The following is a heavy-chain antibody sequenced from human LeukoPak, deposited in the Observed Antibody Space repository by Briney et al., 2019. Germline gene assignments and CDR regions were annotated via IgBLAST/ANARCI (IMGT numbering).Heavy chain of an antibody. V-gene: IGHV1-24*01. D-gene: IGHD3-10*01. J-gene: IGHJ6*04. Sequence: ASVKVSCKVSGYTLTELSMHWVRQAPGKGLEWMGGSDPEDGETIYAQKFQGRVTMTEDTSTDTAYMELSSLRSEDTAVYYCATGITMVRGGFDYYYGMDVWGKGTTVTVSS. CDR2: SDPEDGET. CDR3: ATGITMVRGGFDYYYGMDV. CDR1: GYTLTELS.